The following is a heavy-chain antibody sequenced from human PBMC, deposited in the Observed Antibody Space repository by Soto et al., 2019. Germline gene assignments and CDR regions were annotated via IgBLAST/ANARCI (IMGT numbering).Heavy chain of an antibody. Sequence: QVQLVQSGAEVKKPGSSVKVSCKASGYTFTSYYMHWVRQAPGQGLEWMGIINPSGGSTSYAQKFQGRVTMTRDTSTSTVYMELSSLRSEDTAVYYCARDGAWERFGGVIEHTPFDYWGQGTLVTVSS. CDR3: ARDGAWERFGGVIEHTPFDY. CDR1: GYTFTSYY. CDR2: INPSGGST. V-gene: IGHV1-46*01. J-gene: IGHJ4*02. D-gene: IGHD3-16*02.